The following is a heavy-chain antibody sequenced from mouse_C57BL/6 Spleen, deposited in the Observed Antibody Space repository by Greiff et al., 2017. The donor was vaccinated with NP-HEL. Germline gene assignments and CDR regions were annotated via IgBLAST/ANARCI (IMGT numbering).Heavy chain of an antibody. CDR2: IDPSDSYT. J-gene: IGHJ3*01. V-gene: IGHV1-69*01. CDR3: ARSAGTTWFAY. Sequence: QVQLQQPGAELVMPGASVKLSCKASGYTFTSYWMHRVKQRPGQGLEWIGEIDPSDSYTKYNQKFKGKSTLTVDKSSSTAYMQLSSLTSEDSAVYYCARSAGTTWFAYWGQGTLVTVSA. D-gene: IGHD4-1*01. CDR1: GYTFTSYW.